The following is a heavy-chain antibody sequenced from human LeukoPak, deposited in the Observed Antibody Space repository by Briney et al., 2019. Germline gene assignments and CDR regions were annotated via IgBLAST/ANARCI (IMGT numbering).Heavy chain of an antibody. V-gene: IGHV3-43D*03. J-gene: IGHJ4*02. CDR1: GFTFDDYA. Sequence: GGSLRLSCAASGFTFDDYAMHWVRQAPGKGLEWVSLISWDGGSTYYADSVKGRFTISRDNSKNSLYLQTNSLRAEDTALYYCAKDATNWGGFDYWGQGTLVTVSS. CDR2: ISWDGGST. D-gene: IGHD7-27*01. CDR3: AKDATNWGGFDY.